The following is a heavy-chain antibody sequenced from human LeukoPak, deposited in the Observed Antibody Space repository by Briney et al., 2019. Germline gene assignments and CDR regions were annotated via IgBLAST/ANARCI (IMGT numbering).Heavy chain of an antibody. J-gene: IGHJ4*02. V-gene: IGHV4-4*07. CDR2: IYTSGST. Sequence: SETLSLTCTVSGGSFSIYYWTWIRQPAGKGLEWIGRIYTSGSTNYNPSLKSRVTMSVDTSKNQFSLKLSSVTAADTAVYYCARFSSIAAAFDYWGQGTPVTVSS. CDR1: GGSFSIYY. CDR3: ARFSSIAAAFDY. D-gene: IGHD6-13*01.